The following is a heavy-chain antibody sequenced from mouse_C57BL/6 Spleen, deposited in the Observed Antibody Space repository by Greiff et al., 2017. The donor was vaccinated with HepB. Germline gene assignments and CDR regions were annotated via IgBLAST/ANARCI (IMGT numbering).Heavy chain of an antibody. J-gene: IGHJ2*01. CDR1: GYTFTDYY. D-gene: IGHD2-4*01. V-gene: IGHV1-19*01. CDR2: INPYNGGT. Sequence: VQLQQSGPVLVKPGASVKMSCKASGYTFTDYYMNWVKQSHGKSLEWIGVINPYNGGTSYNQKFKGKATLTVDKASSTAYMELNSLTSEDSAVYYCARGSDYDRGDYFDYWGQGTTLTVSS. CDR3: ARGSDYDRGDYFDY.